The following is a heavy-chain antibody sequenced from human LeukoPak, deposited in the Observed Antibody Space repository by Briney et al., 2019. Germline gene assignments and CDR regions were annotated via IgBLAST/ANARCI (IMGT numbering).Heavy chain of an antibody. Sequence: GASVKVSCKASGYTFTSYGISWVRQAPGQGLEWMGWISGYNGYTHYAHNLQGRVTMTTDTSTSTAYMELRSLRSDDTAVYYCARDEARYSSGYYPNWFDPWGLGTLVTVSS. V-gene: IGHV1-18*01. CDR1: GYTFTSYG. CDR3: ARDEARYSSGYYPNWFDP. CDR2: ISGYNGYT. J-gene: IGHJ5*02. D-gene: IGHD3-22*01.